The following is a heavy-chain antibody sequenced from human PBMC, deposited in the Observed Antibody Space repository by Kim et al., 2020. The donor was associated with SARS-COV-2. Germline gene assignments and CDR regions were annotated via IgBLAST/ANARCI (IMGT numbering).Heavy chain of an antibody. V-gene: IGHV4-59*01. CDR3: ARVSMDTAMVYYYYGMDV. J-gene: IGHJ6*02. D-gene: IGHD5-18*01. Sequence: KSRVTISVDTSKNPFSLKLSSVTAADTAVYYCARVSMDTAMVYYYYGMDVWGQGTTVTVSS.